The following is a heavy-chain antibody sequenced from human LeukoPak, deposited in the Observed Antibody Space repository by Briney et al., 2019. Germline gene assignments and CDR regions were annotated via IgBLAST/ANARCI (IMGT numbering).Heavy chain of an antibody. D-gene: IGHD3-22*01. V-gene: IGHV3-30*02. CDR2: IRNDGNKK. CDR1: GFTFSTSG. CDR3: AKDGGGTTTIVVGDFDY. J-gene: IGHJ4*02. Sequence: GGSLRLSCVASGFTFSTSGMHWVRQSPGKGLDWVAFIRNDGNKKNYAESVKGRFTISRDNSRNTLYLQMNSLRSEDTAVYFCAKDGGGTTTIVVGDFDYWGQGTLVTVSS.